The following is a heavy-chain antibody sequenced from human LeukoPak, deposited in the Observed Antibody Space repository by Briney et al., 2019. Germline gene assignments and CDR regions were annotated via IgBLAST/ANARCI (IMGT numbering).Heavy chain of an antibody. CDR1: GYTFTSYA. CDR2: INAGNGNT. D-gene: IGHD3-22*01. V-gene: IGHV1-3*01. J-gene: IGHJ4*02. CDR3: ARGSSSSGQYDY. Sequence: ASVKVSCKASGYTFTSYAMHWVRQAPGQRLEWMGWINAGNGNTKYSQKFQGRVTITRDTSAGTAYMELSSLRSEDTAVYYCARGSSSSGQYDYWGQGTLVTVSS.